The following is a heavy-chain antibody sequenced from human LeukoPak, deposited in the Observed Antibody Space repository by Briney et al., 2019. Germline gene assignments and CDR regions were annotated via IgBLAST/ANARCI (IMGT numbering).Heavy chain of an antibody. D-gene: IGHD3-22*01. J-gene: IGHJ4*02. CDR2: ISDSGGRT. Sequence: GGSLRLSCAASGFTFSSYSMNWVRQAPGKGLEWVAGISDSGGRTNYADSVKGRFTISRDNPKNTLYLQMNSLRAEDTAVYFCAKRGVVIRVILVGFHKQAYYFDSWGQGALVTVSS. CDR3: AKRGVVIRVILVGFHKQAYYFDS. CDR1: GFTFSSYS. V-gene: IGHV3-23*01.